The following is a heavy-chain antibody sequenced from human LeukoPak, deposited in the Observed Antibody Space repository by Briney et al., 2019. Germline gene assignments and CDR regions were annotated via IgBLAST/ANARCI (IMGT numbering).Heavy chain of an antibody. Sequence: GGSLRLSCVASGFSFGSNWMSWVRQAPGKGLEWVANIKQDGSEKNYVDSVKGRFTISRDNAKNSLYLQMNSLKAEDTAVYYCARLRYSDYWGQGTLVTVSS. CDR2: IKQDGSEK. CDR1: GFSFGSNW. V-gene: IGHV3-7*03. D-gene: IGHD2-21*01. CDR3: ARLRYSDY. J-gene: IGHJ4*02.